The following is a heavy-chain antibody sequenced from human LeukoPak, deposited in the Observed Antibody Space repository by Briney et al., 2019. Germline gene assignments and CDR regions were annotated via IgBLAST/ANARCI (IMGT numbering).Heavy chain of an antibody. CDR2: INHSGST. J-gene: IGHJ4*02. Sequence: SETLSLTCAVYGGSFSGYYWSWIRQPPGKGLEWIGEINHSGSTNYNPSLKSRVTISVDTSKNRFSLKLSSVTAADTAVYYCARDRETFDFWGQGTLVTVSS. D-gene: IGHD3-16*02. V-gene: IGHV4-34*01. CDR3: ARDRETFDF. CDR1: GGSFSGYY.